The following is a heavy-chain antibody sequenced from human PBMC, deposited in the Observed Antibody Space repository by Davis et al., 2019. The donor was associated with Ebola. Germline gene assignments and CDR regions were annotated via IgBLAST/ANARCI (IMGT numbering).Heavy chain of an antibody. Sequence: SETLSLTCAVYGGSFSGYYWSWIRQPPGKGLEWIGYIYYSGSTNYNPSLKSRVTISVDTSKNQFSLKLSSVTAADTAVYYCAGSSSSWWYYFDYWGQGTLVTVSS. CDR3: AGSSSSWWYYFDY. J-gene: IGHJ4*02. V-gene: IGHV4-59*08. CDR2: IYYSGST. D-gene: IGHD6-13*01. CDR1: GGSFSGYY.